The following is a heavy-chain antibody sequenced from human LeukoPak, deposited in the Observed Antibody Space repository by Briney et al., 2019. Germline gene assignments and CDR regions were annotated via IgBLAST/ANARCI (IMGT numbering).Heavy chain of an antibody. Sequence: GRSLRLSRAASGFTFSKYAMHWVRQAPGKGLEWVAVISNDGSNKYYGDSVKGRFTISRDTSKNTLNLQMNSLRTEDTAVYYCARDFSGASRIDYWGQGTLVTVSS. CDR3: ARDFSGASRIDY. J-gene: IGHJ4*01. CDR2: ISNDGSNK. D-gene: IGHD4/OR15-4a*01. CDR1: GFTFSKYA. V-gene: IGHV3-30*04.